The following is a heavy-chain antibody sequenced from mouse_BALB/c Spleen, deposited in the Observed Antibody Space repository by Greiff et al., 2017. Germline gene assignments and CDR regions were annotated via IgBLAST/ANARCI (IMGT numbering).Heavy chain of an antibody. Sequence: EVQLVESGGGLVKPGGSLKLSCAASGFAFSSYDMSWVRQTPEKRLEWVAYISSGGGSTYYPDTVKGRFTISRDNAKNTLYLQMSSLKSEDTAMYYCAKLLRLRGFAYWGQGTLVTVSA. J-gene: IGHJ3*01. CDR2: ISSGGGST. CDR1: GFAFSSYD. CDR3: AKLLRLRGFAY. V-gene: IGHV5-12-1*01. D-gene: IGHD1-2*01.